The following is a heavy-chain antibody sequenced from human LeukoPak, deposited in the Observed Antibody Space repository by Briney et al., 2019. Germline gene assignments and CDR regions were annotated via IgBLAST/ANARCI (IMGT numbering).Heavy chain of an antibody. CDR1: GGSVSSGSYY. J-gene: IGHJ2*01. D-gene: IGHD4-17*01. V-gene: IGHV4-61*01. CDR3: ARCIGGDYGYWYFDL. CDR2: IYYSGST. Sequence: SETLSLTCTVSGGSVSSGSYYWSWIRQPPGKGLEWIGYIYYSGSTNYNPPLKSRVTISVDTSKNQFSLKLSSVTAADTAVYYCARCIGGDYGYWYFDLWGRGTLVTVSS.